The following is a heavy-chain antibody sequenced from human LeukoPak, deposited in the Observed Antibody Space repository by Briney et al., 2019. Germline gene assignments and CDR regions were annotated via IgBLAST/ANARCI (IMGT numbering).Heavy chain of an antibody. Sequence: GGALRLSCAASGFTFSSYAMSWVRQAPGKGLEWVSAIRDSGSSTHYADSVKGRFTTSRDNSKNTLYLQMKSLRAEDTAVYYCATSRQWLVRYFDYWGQGTLATVSS. CDR2: IRDSGSST. V-gene: IGHV3-23*01. J-gene: IGHJ4*02. CDR1: GFTFSSYA. D-gene: IGHD6-19*01. CDR3: ATSRQWLVRYFDY.